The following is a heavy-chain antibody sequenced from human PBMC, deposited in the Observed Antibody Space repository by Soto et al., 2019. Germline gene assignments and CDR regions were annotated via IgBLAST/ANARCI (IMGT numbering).Heavy chain of an antibody. D-gene: IGHD1-1*01. Sequence: QVQLVQSGAEVKKPGSSVTVSCKASGGTFSSYTISWVRQAPGQGLEWMGGIIPIFGTANYAQKFQGRVTITADESTSTAYMELSSLRSEDTAVYYCXXGNHRXLQXWYFDLWGRGTLVTVSS. J-gene: IGHJ2*01. CDR2: IIPIFGTA. V-gene: IGHV1-69*12. CDR1: GGTFSSYT. CDR3: XXGNHRXLQXWYFDL.